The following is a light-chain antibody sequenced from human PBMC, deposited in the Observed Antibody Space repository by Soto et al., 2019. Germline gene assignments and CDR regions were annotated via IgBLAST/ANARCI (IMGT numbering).Light chain of an antibody. CDR2: LTS. Sequence: DIVMTQSPLSLPVTPGEPASISCRSSHSLLQTNGYTYLDWYLQKPGQSPQLLIYLTSIRASGVPDRFSGSGSGTEFTLKISKVEAEDVGVYYCMQSLQTPPWTFGPGTKVDNK. V-gene: IGKV2-28*01. CDR1: HSLLQTNGYTY. CDR3: MQSLQTPPWT. J-gene: IGKJ1*01.